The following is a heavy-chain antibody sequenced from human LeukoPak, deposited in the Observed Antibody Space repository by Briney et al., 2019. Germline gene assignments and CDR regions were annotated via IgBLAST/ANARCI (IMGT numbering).Heavy chain of an antibody. CDR1: GGSFSGYY. D-gene: IGHD1-1*01. CDR3: ARGRRGSGVHRGVIDY. J-gene: IGHJ4*02. Sequence: SETLSLTCAVYGGSFSGYYWSWIRQPPGKGLEWIGEINHSGSTNYNPSLESRVTISVDTSKNQFSLKLSSVTAADTAVYYCARGRRGSGVHRGVIDYWGQGTLVTVSS. CDR2: INHSGST. V-gene: IGHV4-34*01.